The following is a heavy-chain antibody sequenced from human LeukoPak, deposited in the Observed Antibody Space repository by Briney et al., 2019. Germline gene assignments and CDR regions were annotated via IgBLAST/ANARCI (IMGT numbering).Heavy chain of an antibody. CDR2: IYPGDSDT. V-gene: IGHV5-51*01. D-gene: IGHD1-7*01. CDR3: ARIGHAWTYAFDY. Sequence: GEPLQTPLRGPGYSFTSYWIGWVRQMPGKGPEWRGLIYPGDSDTRYSPSFQGQVTLSVEKSINDASLQWSSLKASDTAIYYCARIGHAWTYAFDYWGQGTLVTVSS. CDR1: GYSFTSYW. J-gene: IGHJ4*02.